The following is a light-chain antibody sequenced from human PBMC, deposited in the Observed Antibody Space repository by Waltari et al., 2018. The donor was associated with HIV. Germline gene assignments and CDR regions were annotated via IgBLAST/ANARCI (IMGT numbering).Light chain of an antibody. CDR1: SSNIGAGYD. CDR2: GNS. J-gene: IGLJ3*02. V-gene: IGLV1-40*01. Sequence: QSVLTQPPSVSGAPGQRVTISCTGSSSNIGAGYDVHWYQQLPGTAPKVLIYGNSNRPSGVPDRFSGSKAGTSASLAITGLQAEDEADYYCQSYDNSLSGSGVFGGGTKLTVL. CDR3: QSYDNSLSGSGV.